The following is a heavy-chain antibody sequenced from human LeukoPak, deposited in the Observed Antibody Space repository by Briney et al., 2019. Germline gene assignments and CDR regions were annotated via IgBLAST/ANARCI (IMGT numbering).Heavy chain of an antibody. J-gene: IGHJ4*02. D-gene: IGHD6-19*01. CDR1: GGSFSGYY. Sequence: SETLSLTCAVYGGSFSGYYWSWIRQPPGKGLEWIGEINHSGSTNYNPSLKSRVTISVDRSKNQFSLKLSSVTAADTAVYYCARDPGYSSEALDYWGQGTLVTVSS. CDR2: INHSGST. V-gene: IGHV4-34*01. CDR3: ARDPGYSSEALDY.